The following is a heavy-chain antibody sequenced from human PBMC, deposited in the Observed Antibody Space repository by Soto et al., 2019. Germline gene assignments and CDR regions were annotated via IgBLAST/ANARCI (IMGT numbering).Heavy chain of an antibody. Sequence: QVQLVESGGGVVQPGRSLRLSCAASGFTFSSYAMHWVRQAPGKGLEWVAVISYDGSNKYYADSVKGRFTISRDNSKNTLYLQMNSLRAEDTAVYYCARDSYSSGWSPDYWGLGTLVTVSS. V-gene: IGHV3-30-3*01. CDR1: GFTFSSYA. D-gene: IGHD6-19*01. CDR3: ARDSYSSGWSPDY. CDR2: ISYDGSNK. J-gene: IGHJ4*02.